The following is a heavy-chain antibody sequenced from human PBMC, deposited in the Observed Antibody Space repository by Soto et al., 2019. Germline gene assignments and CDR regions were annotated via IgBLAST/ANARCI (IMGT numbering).Heavy chain of an antibody. CDR3: TRDRVTMIVVNGMDV. CDR2: INSDGSNT. V-gene: IGHV3-74*01. J-gene: IGHJ6*02. Sequence: EVQLVESGGGLVQPGGSLRLSCAASGFTFSSYWMHWVRQAPGKGLVWVSRINSDGSNTSYADSVKGRFTISRDNAKNTLYLQMNSLRAEDTAVYYCTRDRVTMIVVNGMDVWGQGTTVTVSS. CDR1: GFTFSSYW. D-gene: IGHD3-22*01.